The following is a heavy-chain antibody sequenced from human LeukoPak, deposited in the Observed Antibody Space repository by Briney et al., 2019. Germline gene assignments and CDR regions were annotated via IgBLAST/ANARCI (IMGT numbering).Heavy chain of an antibody. D-gene: IGHD5-18*01. CDR3: ARDYVYGYSYGFYYYYMDV. V-gene: IGHV4-61*02. Sequence: SETLSLTCTVSGGSISSGSYYRSWIRQPAGKGLEWIGRIYTSGSTNYNPSLKSRVTISVDTSKNQFSLKLSSVTAADTAVYYCARDYVYGYSYGFYYYYMDVWGKGTTVTVSS. CDR1: GGSISSGSYY. J-gene: IGHJ6*03. CDR2: IYTSGST.